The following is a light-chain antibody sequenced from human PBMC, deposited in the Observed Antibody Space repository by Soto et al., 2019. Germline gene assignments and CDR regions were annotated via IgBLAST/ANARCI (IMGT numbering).Light chain of an antibody. CDR2: GNS. V-gene: IGLV1-40*01. J-gene: IGLJ2*01. CDR3: QSYESSLSVV. Sequence: QSVLTQPPSVSGAPGQRVTISCTGRSANIGAGYDVHWYQQLPGTAPKLLIYGNSNRPSGVPDRFSGSKSGTSASLAITGLQAEDDADYYCQSYESSLSVVFGGGTKLIVL. CDR1: SANIGAGYD.